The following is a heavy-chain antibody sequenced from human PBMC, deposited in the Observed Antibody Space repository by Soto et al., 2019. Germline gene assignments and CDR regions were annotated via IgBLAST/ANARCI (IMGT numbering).Heavy chain of an antibody. D-gene: IGHD6-25*01. CDR1: GFAVSDNY. Sequence: PGGSLRLSCAVSGFAVSDNYMSWVRQAPGKGLEWVSVIYRGLATHYADSVKGRFTISRDDSKNTVYLQMNSLRAEDTAVYYCARDRSDSSRADSFDIWGQGTVVTVSS. CDR3: ARDRSDSSRADSFDI. V-gene: IGHV3-53*01. CDR2: IYRGLAT. J-gene: IGHJ3*02.